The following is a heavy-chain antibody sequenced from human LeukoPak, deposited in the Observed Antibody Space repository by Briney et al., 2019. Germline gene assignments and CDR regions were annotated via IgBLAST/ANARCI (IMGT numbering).Heavy chain of an antibody. Sequence: PSETLSLTCTVSGGSISSYYWSWIRQPPGKELEWIGNIYYSGSTNYNPSLKSRVTISVDTSKNQFSLKLSSVTAADTAAYYCARHSTGSTCCCVYWGQGTLVTVPS. D-gene: IGHD2-2*01. CDR2: IYYSGST. V-gene: IGHV4-59*08. CDR1: GGSISSYY. CDR3: ARHSTGSTCCCVY. J-gene: IGHJ4*02.